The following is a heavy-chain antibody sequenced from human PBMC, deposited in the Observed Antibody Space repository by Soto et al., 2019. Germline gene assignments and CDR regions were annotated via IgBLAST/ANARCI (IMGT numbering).Heavy chain of an antibody. CDR3: ASHIGDSYNPHFDY. CDR2: MYYSGST. J-gene: IGHJ4*02. Sequence: PSETLSLTCTVSGGSISSSSYYWGWIRQPPGKGLGWIGSMYYSGSTYYNRSLKSRVSISVDTSMKHFSLKLSSVPAADTAVYYSASHIGDSYNPHFDYWGQGTLVTVSS. V-gene: IGHV4-39*01. D-gene: IGHD5-18*01. CDR1: GGSISSSSYY.